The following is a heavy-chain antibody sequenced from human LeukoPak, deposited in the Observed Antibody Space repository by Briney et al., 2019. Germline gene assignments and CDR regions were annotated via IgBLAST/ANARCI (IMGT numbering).Heavy chain of an antibody. V-gene: IGHV3-53*01. CDR1: GFTVSNNY. D-gene: IGHD3-22*01. CDR3: ANYYYDKSGYKN. Sequence: PGGSLRLSCAASGFTVSNNYMSWVRQAPGKGLEWVSSISSSGGRTFYADSVKGRATISRDNSKNVLYLQVNSLRAEDTAVFYCANYYYDKSGYKNWGQGTLVTVSS. CDR2: ISSSGGRT. J-gene: IGHJ4*02.